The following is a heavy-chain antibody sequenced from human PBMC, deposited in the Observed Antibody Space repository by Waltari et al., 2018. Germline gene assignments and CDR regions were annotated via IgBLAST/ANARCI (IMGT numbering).Heavy chain of an antibody. V-gene: IGHV3-23*01. CDR3: AKQAESELLWSAELPDYFDY. Sequence: QLLGSGGGLVQHRESVRVSCAAYGFTFSSYAMSSVRQAPGKGPEWDSVVSGNGATTYYPDSVKGRFTISRENSKNTLSLQLNSLRAEDTAVYFGAKQAESELLWSAELPDYFDYWGQGTLVTGSS. CDR1: GFTFSSYA. CDR2: VSGNGATT. D-gene: IGHD3-10*01. J-gene: IGHJ4*02.